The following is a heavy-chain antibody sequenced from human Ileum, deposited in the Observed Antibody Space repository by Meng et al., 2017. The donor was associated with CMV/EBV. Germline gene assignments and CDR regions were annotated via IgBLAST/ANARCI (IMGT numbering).Heavy chain of an antibody. Sequence: GESLKISCAASGFMFDNYWMAWVRQAPGEGLEWVANIRQDGSETYYVDSVKGRFTISRDNAKMSLYLQMNSLRAEDTAFYYCARVNDYGGAHYGMDVWGQATAVTVSS. CDR2: IRQDGSET. CDR3: ARVNDYGGAHYGMDV. J-gene: IGHJ6*02. D-gene: IGHD4/OR15-4a*01. V-gene: IGHV3-7*01. CDR1: GFMFDNYW.